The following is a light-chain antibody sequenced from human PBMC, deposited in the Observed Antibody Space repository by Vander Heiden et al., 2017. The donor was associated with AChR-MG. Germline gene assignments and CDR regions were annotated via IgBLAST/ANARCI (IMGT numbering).Light chain of an antibody. Sequence: EIVLTQSPGTLSLSPGERATLSCRASQSVSSSYLAWYHQKPGQAPRLLIYGASSRATGIPDFTLTISRLEPEDFAVYYCQQYGYSPFPFGPGTKVDIK. CDR3: QQYGYSPFP. V-gene: IGKV3-20*01. CDR1: QSVSSSY. J-gene: IGKJ3*01. CDR2: GAS.